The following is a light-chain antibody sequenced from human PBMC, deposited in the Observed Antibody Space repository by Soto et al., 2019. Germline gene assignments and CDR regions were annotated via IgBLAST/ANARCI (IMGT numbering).Light chain of an antibody. V-gene: IGKV3-20*01. CDR1: QSVSRSY. CDR2: GAS. CDR3: QQYGSSPYT. Sequence: DIVLTQSPGTLSLSPGDRATLSCRASQSVSRSYLAWYQQKPDQAPRLLIYGASSRATGIPDRFSGSGSGTDFTLTISKLEPEDVAVYYCQQYGSSPYTFGQGTKLEIK. J-gene: IGKJ2*01.